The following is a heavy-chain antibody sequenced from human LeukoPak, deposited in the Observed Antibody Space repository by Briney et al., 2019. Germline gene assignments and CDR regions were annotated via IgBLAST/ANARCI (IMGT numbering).Heavy chain of an antibody. CDR1: GFTFSSYW. V-gene: IGHV3-30*02. CDR2: IRSDGINK. CDR3: AKLGKTENHYGSGRFSYYYYMDV. Sequence: GGSLRLSCAASGFTFSSYWMSWVRQAPGKGLEWVAFIRSDGINKYHADSVKGRFTISRDNSKNTLYLQMNSLRAEDTAVYYCAKLGKTENHYGSGRFSYYYYMDVWGKGTTVTISS. D-gene: IGHD3-10*01. J-gene: IGHJ6*03.